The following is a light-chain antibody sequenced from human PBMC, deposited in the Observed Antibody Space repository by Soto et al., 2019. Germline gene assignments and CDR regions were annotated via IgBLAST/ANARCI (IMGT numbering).Light chain of an antibody. CDR1: QTFSSW. J-gene: IGKJ1*01. CDR3: QPYNSYSEA. V-gene: IGKV1-5*03. Sequence: IQMTKSPFTLSGSVGDRVTITCRASQTFSSWLAWYQQKPGKAPKLLIYKGSTLKSGVPSRFSGSASGTEFSLNISSLQPHYFASEDYQPYNSYSEAFDQGTKEELK. CDR2: KGS.